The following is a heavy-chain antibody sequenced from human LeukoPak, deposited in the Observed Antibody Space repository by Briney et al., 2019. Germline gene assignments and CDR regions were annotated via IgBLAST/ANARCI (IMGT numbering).Heavy chain of an antibody. D-gene: IGHD2-21*02. V-gene: IGHV1-46*01. CDR3: ARDPYCGGDCYFITFDY. J-gene: IGHJ4*02. Sequence: GASVKVSCKASGYTFTSYYVHWVRQAPGQGLEWMGIINPSGGSTSYAQKFQGRVTMTRDMSTSTVYMELSSLRSEDTAVYYCARDPYCGGDCYFITFDYWGQGTLVTVSS. CDR2: INPSGGST. CDR1: GYTFTSYY.